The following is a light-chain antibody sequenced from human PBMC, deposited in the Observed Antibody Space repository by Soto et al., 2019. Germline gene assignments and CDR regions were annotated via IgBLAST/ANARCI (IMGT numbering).Light chain of an antibody. J-gene: IGKJ1*01. V-gene: IGKV1-5*03. Sequence: DIKMTHSPSSLSASVGDRVTRTFQASHNINNYLNWYQQKPGKAPKLLIYKASSLESGVPSRFSGSGSGTEFTLTISSLQPDDFATYYCQQYNSYSTFGQGTKVDIK. CDR3: QQYNSYST. CDR1: HNINNY. CDR2: KAS.